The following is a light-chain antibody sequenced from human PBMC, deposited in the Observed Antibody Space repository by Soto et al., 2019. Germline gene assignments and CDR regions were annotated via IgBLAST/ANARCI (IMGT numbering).Light chain of an antibody. CDR2: SAS. Sequence: IQMTQSPSSLSASVGDRVIITCRASQSISNHLNWYQQKPGKAPKLLIYSASSLQTGVPSRFSGSGSGTDFTLTINSLQPEDFATYYCQQSYNGPFTFGPGTKVDI. CDR1: QSISNH. J-gene: IGKJ3*01. V-gene: IGKV1-39*01. CDR3: QQSYNGPFT.